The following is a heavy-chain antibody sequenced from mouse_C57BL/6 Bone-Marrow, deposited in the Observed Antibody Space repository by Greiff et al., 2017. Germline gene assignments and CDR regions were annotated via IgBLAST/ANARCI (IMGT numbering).Heavy chain of an antibody. CDR1: GYTFTSYT. Sequence: QVQLQQSGAELARPGASVKMSCKASGYTFTSYTMHWVKQRPGQGLEWIGYINPSSGYPKYNQKFKDKATLTADKSSSTAYMQLSSLTSEDSAVYYCARCGDYGGFAYWGQGTLVTVSA. CDR2: INPSSGYP. D-gene: IGHD2-4*01. J-gene: IGHJ3*01. CDR3: ARCGDYGGFAY. V-gene: IGHV1-4*01.